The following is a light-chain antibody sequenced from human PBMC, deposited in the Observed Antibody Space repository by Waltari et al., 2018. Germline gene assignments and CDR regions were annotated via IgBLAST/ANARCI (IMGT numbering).Light chain of an antibody. CDR2: VYSDRSH. CDR1: RGHPTNA. Sequence: QLVLTQSPSASASLAASVQLTCTLSRGHPTNAIAWHQQQPEKGPRYLMKVYSDRSHSKGDEFPIRFAGSRSGAVRYLSIASVQAGDEADYYSQTGGHGTWVFGGGTKLTAL. J-gene: IGLJ3*02. V-gene: IGLV4-69*01. CDR3: QTGGHGTWV.